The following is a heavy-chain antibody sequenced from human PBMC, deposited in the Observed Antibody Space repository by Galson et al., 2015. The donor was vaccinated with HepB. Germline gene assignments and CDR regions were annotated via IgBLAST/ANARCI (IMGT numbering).Heavy chain of an antibody. CDR3: ARTLITMVRGAPLGY. Sequence: SLRLSCAASGFTFSDYYMSWIRQAPGKGLEWVSYISSSGSTIYYADSVKGRFTISRDNAKNSLYLQMNSLRAEDTAVYYCARTLITMVRGAPLGYWGQGTLVTVSS. D-gene: IGHD3-10*01. CDR1: GFTFSDYY. CDR2: ISSSGSTI. V-gene: IGHV3-11*01. J-gene: IGHJ4*02.